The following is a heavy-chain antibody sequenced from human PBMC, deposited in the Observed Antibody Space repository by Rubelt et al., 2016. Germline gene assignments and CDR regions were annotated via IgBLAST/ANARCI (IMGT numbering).Heavy chain of an antibody. CDR2: IYYSWST. CDR3: ARHFVRGRSGSPYYFDY. Sequence: QLQLQESGPGLVKPSETLSLTCTVSGGSISSSSYYWGWIRQPPGKGLEWIGSIYYSWSTYYNPSPKSRVTISVDTSKNQFSLKLSSVTAADTAVYYCARHFVRGRSGSPYYFDYWGQGTLVTVSS. D-gene: IGHD3-22*01. CDR1: GGSISSSSYY. V-gene: IGHV4-39*01. J-gene: IGHJ4*02.